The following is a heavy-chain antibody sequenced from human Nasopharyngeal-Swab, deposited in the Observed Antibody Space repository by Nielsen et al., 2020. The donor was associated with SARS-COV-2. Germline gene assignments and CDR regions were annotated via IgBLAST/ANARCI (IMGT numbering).Heavy chain of an antibody. CDR3: ASGELRKGLFPYTQHLYYYSMDV. V-gene: IGHV4-39*07. CDR2: IYYSGST. CDR1: GGSISSTSYY. J-gene: IGHJ6*02. D-gene: IGHD3-16*01. Sequence: SETLSLTCTVSGGSISSTSYYWGWIRQPPGKGLEWIGSIYYSGSTYYNPSLKSRVTISVDTSKNQFSLKLSSVTAADTAVYYCASGELRKGLFPYTQHLYYYSMDVWGQGTTVTVSS.